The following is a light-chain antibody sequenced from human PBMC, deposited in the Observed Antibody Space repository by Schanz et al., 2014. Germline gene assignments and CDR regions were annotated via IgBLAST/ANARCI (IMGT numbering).Light chain of an antibody. V-gene: IGKV3-20*01. J-gene: IGKJ1*01. Sequence: EILLTQSPGTLSLSPGQRATLSCRASQSVTSTYVAWYQQKPGQAPRLLIYGASSRASGIPDRFSGSGSGTDFTLTISRLEPEDFAVYYCQQYGSSPRTFGQGTKVEIK. CDR2: GAS. CDR1: QSVTSTY. CDR3: QQYGSSPRT.